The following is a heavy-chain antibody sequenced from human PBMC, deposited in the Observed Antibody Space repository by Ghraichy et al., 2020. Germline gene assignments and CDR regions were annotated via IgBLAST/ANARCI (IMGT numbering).Heavy chain of an antibody. Sequence: GGSLRLSCAASGFTFTNYALSWVRQAPGKGLEWVSPISVSGVNASYADSVKGRFTISRDNSKNTLYLQMNSLRAEDTAVYYCAKEADYSSSSYFQHWGQGTLVTVSS. CDR1: GFTFTNYA. J-gene: IGHJ1*01. V-gene: IGHV3-23*01. D-gene: IGHD6-6*01. CDR2: ISVSGVNA. CDR3: AKEADYSSSSYFQH.